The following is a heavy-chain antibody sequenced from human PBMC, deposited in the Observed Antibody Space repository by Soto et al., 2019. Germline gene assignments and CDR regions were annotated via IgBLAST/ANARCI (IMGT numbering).Heavy chain of an antibody. V-gene: IGHV1-2*04. D-gene: IGHD1-26*01. CDR1: GYTFTGYY. CDR3: ARGVGGRAPGDAFDI. Sequence: QVQLVQSGAEVKKPGASVKVSCKASGYTFTGYYMHWVRQAPGQGLEWMGWINPNSGGTNYAQKFQGWVTMTRDTSXXTAYMELSRLRSDDTAVYYCARGVGGRAPGDAFDIWGQGTMVTVSS. CDR2: INPNSGGT. J-gene: IGHJ3*02.